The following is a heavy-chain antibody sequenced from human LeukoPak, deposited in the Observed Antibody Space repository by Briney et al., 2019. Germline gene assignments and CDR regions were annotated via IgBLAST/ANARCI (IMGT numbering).Heavy chain of an antibody. CDR1: GFTFSSYE. V-gene: IGHV3-48*03. J-gene: IGHJ6*03. Sequence: GGSLRLSCAASGFTFSSYEMNWVRQAPGKGLEWVSYISSSGSTIYYADSVKGRFTISRDNAKNSLYLQMNSLRAEDTAVYYCARKPKAAADYYYYMDVWGKGTTVTVSS. CDR3: ARKPKAAADYYYYMDV. CDR2: ISSSGSTI. D-gene: IGHD6-13*01.